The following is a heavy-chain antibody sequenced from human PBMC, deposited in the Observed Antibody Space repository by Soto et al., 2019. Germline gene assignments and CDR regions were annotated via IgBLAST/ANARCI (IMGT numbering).Heavy chain of an antibody. V-gene: IGHV1-8*01. CDR2: MNPNSGNT. Sequence: QVQLVQSGAEVKKPGASVKVSCKASGYTFTSYDINWVRQATGQGLEWMGWMNPNSGNTGYAQKFQGRXIMXRXNSISTAYMELSSLRSEDTAVYYCARADMVRGVVDYWGQGTLVTVSS. CDR3: ARADMVRGVVDY. J-gene: IGHJ4*02. D-gene: IGHD3-10*01. CDR1: GYTFTSYD.